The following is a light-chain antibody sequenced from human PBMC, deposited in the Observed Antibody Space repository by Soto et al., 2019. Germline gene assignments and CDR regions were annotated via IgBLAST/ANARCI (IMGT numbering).Light chain of an antibody. J-gene: IGKJ2*01. CDR1: QSVGGN. CDR2: DAS. Sequence: EIVMTQSPATLYVSPGEIDTLSCRASQSVGGNLAWYQQRPGRAPRLLIYDASTRATDIPARFSGSGSGTEFTLTISSLQSEDFALYYCQQYNNWPLYTFGQGTKLEIK. V-gene: IGKV3-15*01. CDR3: QQYNNWPLYT.